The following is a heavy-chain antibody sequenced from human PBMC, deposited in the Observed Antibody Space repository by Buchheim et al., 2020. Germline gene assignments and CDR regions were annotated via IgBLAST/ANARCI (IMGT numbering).Heavy chain of an antibody. CDR1: GGSISSGGYS. Sequence: QLQLQESGSGLVKPSQTLSLTCAVSGGSISSGGYSWSWIRQPPGKGLEWIGYIYHSGSTYYHPSLKSRATITVDRSKNQFSLKLSSVTAADTAVYYCASLKPRKKGGYFDYWGQGTL. J-gene: IGHJ4*02. CDR2: IYHSGST. V-gene: IGHV4-30-2*01. CDR3: ASLKPRKKGGYFDY. D-gene: IGHD1-14*01.